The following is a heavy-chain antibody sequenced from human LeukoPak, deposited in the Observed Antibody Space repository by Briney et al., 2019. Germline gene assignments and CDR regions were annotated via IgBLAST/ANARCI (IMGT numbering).Heavy chain of an antibody. D-gene: IGHD2-15*01. CDR3: ARGGFCSGGSCPVDYYYYMDV. CDR1: GFTFSNYW. CDR2: INSDGSST. J-gene: IGHJ6*03. V-gene: IGHV3-74*01. Sequence: GGSLRLSCAASGFTFSNYWMHWVRHAPRKGLVWVSRINSDGSSTSYADSVKGRFTISRDNAKNTLYLQLNSLRAEDTAVYYCARGGFCSGGSCPVDYYYYMDVWGKGTTVTVSS.